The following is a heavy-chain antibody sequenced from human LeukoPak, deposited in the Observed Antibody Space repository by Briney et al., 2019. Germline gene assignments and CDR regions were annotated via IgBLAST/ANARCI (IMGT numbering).Heavy chain of an antibody. CDR2: ISGSGGST. CDR1: GFTFSSYA. J-gene: IGHJ4*02. D-gene: IGHD3-3*01. V-gene: IGHV3-23*01. CDR3: VRDLNDFWSGYTLPDC. Sequence: PGGSLRFSCAASGFTFSSYATSWVRQAPGKGLEWVSAISGSGGSTYYADSVKGRFTISRDNSKNTLYLQMNSLRAEDTAVYYCVRDLNDFWSGYTLPDCWGQGTLVTVSS.